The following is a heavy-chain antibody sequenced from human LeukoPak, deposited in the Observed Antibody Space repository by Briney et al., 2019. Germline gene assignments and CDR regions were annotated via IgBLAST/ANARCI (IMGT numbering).Heavy chain of an antibody. D-gene: IGHD3-22*01. CDR1: GGSISSYY. J-gene: IGHJ4*02. Sequence: PSETLSLTCTVSGGSISSYYWSWIRQPPGKGLEWIGEINHSGSTNYNPSLKSRVTISVDTSKNQFSLKLSSVTAADTAVYYCARLGYYDSSGLFDYWGQGTLVTVSS. CDR3: ARLGYYDSSGLFDY. CDR2: INHSGST. V-gene: IGHV4-34*01.